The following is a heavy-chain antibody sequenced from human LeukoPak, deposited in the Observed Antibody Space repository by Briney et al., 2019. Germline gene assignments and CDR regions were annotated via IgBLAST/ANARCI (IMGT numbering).Heavy chain of an antibody. CDR2: IIPVLDVS. CDR1: GGSFSNYV. V-gene: IGHV1-69*04. Sequence: SVKVSCKASGGSFSNYVITWVRQAPGQGLEWMGRIIPVLDVSNFAQKFQGRVTITADKSTNTAHMELSSLRSEDTAVYYCVGICSSTSCYREGAFDIWGQGTMVTVSS. D-gene: IGHD2-2*02. CDR3: VGICSSTSCYREGAFDI. J-gene: IGHJ3*02.